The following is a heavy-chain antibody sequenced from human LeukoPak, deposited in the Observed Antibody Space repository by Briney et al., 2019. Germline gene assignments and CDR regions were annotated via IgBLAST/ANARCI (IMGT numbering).Heavy chain of an antibody. D-gene: IGHD6-19*01. CDR3: AKVDLLAVAGNCLHY. J-gene: IGHJ4*02. V-gene: IGHV3-23*01. CDR2: ITGTGGST. CDR1: GFTFASYA. Sequence: PGGSLRLSCAASGFTFASYAMSWVRQAPGKGLEWVSCITGTGGSTYYADSVKGRFTISRDNSKNTLYLQMNSLRAEDTAVYYCAKVDLLAVAGNCLHYWGQGTLVTVSS.